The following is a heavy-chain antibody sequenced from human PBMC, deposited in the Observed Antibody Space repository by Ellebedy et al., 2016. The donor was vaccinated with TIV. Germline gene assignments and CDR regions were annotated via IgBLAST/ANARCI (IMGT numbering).Heavy chain of an antibody. V-gene: IGHV3-74*01. CDR3: ARVPIVVVTALNWFDP. CDR1: GFTFSSYW. D-gene: IGHD2-21*02. Sequence: GGSLRLXCAASGFTFSSYWMHWVRQAPGKGLVWVSRINSDGSSTSYADSVKGRFTISRDNAKNTLYLQMNSLRAEDTAVYHCARVPIVVVTALNWFDPWGQGTLVTVSS. CDR2: INSDGSST. J-gene: IGHJ5*02.